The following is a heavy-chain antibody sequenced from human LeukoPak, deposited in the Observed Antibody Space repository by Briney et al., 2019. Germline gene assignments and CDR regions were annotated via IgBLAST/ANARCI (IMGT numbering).Heavy chain of an antibody. CDR2: ISAYNGNT. CDR1: GYTFTSYG. Sequence: ASVKVSCKASGYTFTSYGISWVRQAPGQGLEWMGWISAYNGNTNYAQKLQGRVTMTTDTSTSTAYMELRSLRSEDTAVYYCARLGVRGSYRATYYMDVWGKGTTVIISS. CDR3: ARLGVRGSYRATYYMDV. V-gene: IGHV1-18*01. J-gene: IGHJ6*03. D-gene: IGHD1-26*01.